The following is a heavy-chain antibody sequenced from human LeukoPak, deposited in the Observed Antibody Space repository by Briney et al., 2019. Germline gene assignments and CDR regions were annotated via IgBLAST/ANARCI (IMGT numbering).Heavy chain of an antibody. CDR1: GFTFSSYA. V-gene: IGHV3-23*01. CDR2: ISGSGGST. D-gene: IGHD1-26*01. CDR3: ARWDARTIYYYYGMDV. Sequence: GGSLRLSCAASGFTFSSYAMSWVRQAPGKGLEWVSAISGSGGSTYYADSVKGRFTISRDNSKNTLYLQMNSLRAEDTAVYYCARWDARTIYYYYGMDVWGQGTTVTVSS. J-gene: IGHJ6*02.